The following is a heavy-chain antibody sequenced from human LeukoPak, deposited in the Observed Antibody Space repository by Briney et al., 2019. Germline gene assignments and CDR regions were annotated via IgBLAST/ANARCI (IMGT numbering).Heavy chain of an antibody. CDR2: FDPEDGET. V-gene: IGHV1-24*01. Sequence: ASVTVSCKVSGYTLSELSMHWVRQAPGKGLEWMGGFDPEDGETIYAQKIQGRVTMTEDTSTDTAYMELSSLRSEDTAVYYCATAGRITNFEVPPYDFAYWGQGTLVTVS. D-gene: IGHD3-3*01. CDR3: ATAGRITNFEVPPYDFAY. CDR1: GYTLSELS. J-gene: IGHJ4*02.